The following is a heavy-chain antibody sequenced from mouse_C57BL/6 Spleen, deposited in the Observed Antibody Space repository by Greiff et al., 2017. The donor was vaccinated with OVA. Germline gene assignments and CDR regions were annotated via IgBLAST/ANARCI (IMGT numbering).Heavy chain of an antibody. V-gene: IGHV1-54*01. J-gene: IGHJ4*01. CDR3: ARRLGAMDY. CDR1: GYAFTNYL. CDR2: INPGSGGT. Sequence: QVQLQQSGAELVRPGTSVKVSCKASGYAFTNYLIEWAKQRPGQGLEWIGVINPGSGGTNYNEKFKGKATLTADKSSSTAYMQLSSLTSEDSAVYFCARRLGAMDYWGQGTSVTVSS.